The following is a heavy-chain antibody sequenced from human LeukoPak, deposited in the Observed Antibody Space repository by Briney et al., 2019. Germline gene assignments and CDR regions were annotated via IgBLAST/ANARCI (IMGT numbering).Heavy chain of an antibody. J-gene: IGHJ6*02. CDR3: ARDRHRYYYYYGMDV. V-gene: IGHV3-30-3*01. CDR1: GFTFSSYA. Sequence: PGGSLRLSCAASGFTFSSYAMHWVRQAPGKGLEWVAVISYDGSNKYYADSVKGRFTISRDNSKNSLYLQMNSLRAEDTAVYYCARDRHRYYYYYGMDVWGQGTTVTVSS. CDR2: ISYDGSNK.